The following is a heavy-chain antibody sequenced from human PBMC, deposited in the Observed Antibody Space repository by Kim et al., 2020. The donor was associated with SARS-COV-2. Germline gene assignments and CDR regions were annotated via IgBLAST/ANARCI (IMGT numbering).Heavy chain of an antibody. V-gene: IGHV4-59*13. CDR1: GGSISSYY. J-gene: IGHJ5*02. D-gene: IGHD2-15*01. CDR2: IYYSGST. Sequence: SETLSLTCTVSGGSISSYYWSWIRQPPGKGLEWIGYIYYSGSTNYNPSLKSRVTISVDTSKNQFSLKLSSVTAADTAVYYCARVYYCSGGSCYTGWFDPWGQGTLVTVSS. CDR3: ARVYYCSGGSCYTGWFDP.